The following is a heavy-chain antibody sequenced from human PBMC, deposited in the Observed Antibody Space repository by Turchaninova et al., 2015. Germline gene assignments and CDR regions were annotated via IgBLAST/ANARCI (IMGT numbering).Heavy chain of an antibody. CDR3: AREMRYGTDPGYYYDH. CDR1: GDSIRSPGYY. D-gene: IGHD1-1*01. Sequence: QVQLHESGPGLVKPSQTLSLTCSVTGDSIRSPGYYWTWIRQRPGQTLEWFGYRYPPSGNFYYTSSPTVLLPTSLDTSTIKMSLTYNSGTAAYTAIYYCAREMRYGTDPGYYYDHWGQGTLVSVSS. J-gene: IGHJ4*02. V-gene: IGHV4-31*01. CDR2: RYPPSGNF.